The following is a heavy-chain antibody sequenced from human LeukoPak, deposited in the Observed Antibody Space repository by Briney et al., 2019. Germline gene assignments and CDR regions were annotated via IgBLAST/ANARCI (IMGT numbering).Heavy chain of an antibody. CDR2: IYYSGST. V-gene: IGHV4-30-4*01. CDR3: TRDLGFGESSHLDY. D-gene: IGHD3-10*01. J-gene: IGHJ4*02. CDR1: GGSISSDDYY. Sequence: SQTLSLTCTVSGGSISSDDYYWSWIRQPPGKGLEWIGYIYYSGSTYYNPSLKSRVTISVDTSKNQFSLKLSSVTAADTAVYYCTRDLGFGESSHLDYWGQGTLVTVSS.